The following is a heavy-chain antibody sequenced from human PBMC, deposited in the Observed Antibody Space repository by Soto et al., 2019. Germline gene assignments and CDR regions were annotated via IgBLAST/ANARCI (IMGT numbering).Heavy chain of an antibody. CDR2: IYYRGTT. D-gene: IGHD2-2*01. CDR3: ARGGGSPYHDHEFDY. J-gene: IGHJ4*02. Sequence: SETLSLTCSVSGVSTSNHYWTWIRKPPGQGPEWTGCIYYRGTTNYNASFNSRVTISVDTSKNQFSLKLTSVTTADTAVYYCARGGGSPYHDHEFDYWGQGILVTVSS. CDR1: GVSTSNHY. V-gene: IGHV4-59*11.